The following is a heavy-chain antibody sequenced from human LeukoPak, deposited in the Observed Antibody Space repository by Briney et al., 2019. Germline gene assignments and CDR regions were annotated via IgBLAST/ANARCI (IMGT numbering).Heavy chain of an antibody. J-gene: IGHJ5*02. D-gene: IGHD1-26*01. CDR2: MNPNSGNT. CDR3: ARVVVAAGDCFDP. Sequence: GASVKVSCKASGYTFTSYDINWVRQATGQGLEWMGWMNPNSGNTGYAQKFQGRVTMTRNTSISTAYMELRSLRSDDTAVYYCARVVVAAGDCFDPWGQGTLVTVSS. CDR1: GYTFTSYD. V-gene: IGHV1-8*01.